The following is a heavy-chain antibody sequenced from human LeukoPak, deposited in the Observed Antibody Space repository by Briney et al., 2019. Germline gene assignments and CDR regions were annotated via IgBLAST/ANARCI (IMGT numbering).Heavy chain of an antibody. Sequence: GGSLRLSCAASGFSFTAYSMNWVRQAPGRGLEWISYIGPGGDIYYADSVTGRFTVSRDTAKNSLYLQMNDLRVEDTAVYYCARRFDSWGQGTLVTVSS. J-gene: IGHJ4*02. V-gene: IGHV3-48*01. CDR1: GFSFTAYS. CDR3: ARRFDS. CDR2: IGPGGDI.